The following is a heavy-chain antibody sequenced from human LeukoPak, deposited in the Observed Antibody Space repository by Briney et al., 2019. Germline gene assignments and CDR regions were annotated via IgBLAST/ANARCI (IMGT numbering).Heavy chain of an antibody. CDR3: ATAYYYGSGSYIHY. J-gene: IGHJ4*02. D-gene: IGHD3-10*01. CDR1: GFTFSSYA. CDR2: ISGSGGNT. Sequence: PGGSLRLSCAASGFTFSSYAISGVRKVPGKGREWVSAISGSGGNTYYADSVKGRFTISRDNSKNTLYLQMNSLRAEDTAVYYCATAYYYGSGSYIHYWGQGTLVTVSS. V-gene: IGHV3-23*01.